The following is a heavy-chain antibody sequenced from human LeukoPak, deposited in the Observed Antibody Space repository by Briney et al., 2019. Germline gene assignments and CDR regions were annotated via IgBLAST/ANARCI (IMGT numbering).Heavy chain of an antibody. V-gene: IGHV4-38-2*02. CDR1: GSSITSGYY. CDR2: IYHSGST. Sequence: PSETLSLTCTVSGSSITSGYYWAWIRQPPGKGLEWIGSIYHSGSTYYNPSLKSRVTISVDTSKNQFSLKLSSVTAADTAVYYCARDSDFSSDYYWGQGTLVTVSP. D-gene: IGHD2-2*01. CDR3: ARDSDFSSDYY. J-gene: IGHJ4*02.